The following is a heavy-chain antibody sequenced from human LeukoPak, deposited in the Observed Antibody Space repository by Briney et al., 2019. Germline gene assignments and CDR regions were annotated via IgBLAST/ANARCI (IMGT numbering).Heavy chain of an antibody. V-gene: IGHV4-61*02. J-gene: IGHJ4*02. D-gene: IGHD6-13*01. CDR2: IYTSGST. CDR3: ASQAIAAAAETVGY. CDR1: GVSISSGSYY. Sequence: PSETLSLTCTVSGVSISSGSYYWSWIRQPAGKGLEWIGRIYTSGSTNYNPSLKSRVTISVDTSKNQFSLKLSSVTAADTAVYYCASQAIAAAAETVGYWGQGTLVTVSS.